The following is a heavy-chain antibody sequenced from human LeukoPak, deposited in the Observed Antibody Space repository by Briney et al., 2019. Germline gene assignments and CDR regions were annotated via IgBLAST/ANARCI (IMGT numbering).Heavy chain of an antibody. CDR2: INHSGST. V-gene: IGHV4-34*01. CDR1: GGSFSGYY. D-gene: IGHD3-9*01. Sequence: SETLSLTCAVYGGSFSGYYWSWIRQPPGKGLEWIGEINHSGSTNYNPSLKSRVTISVDTSKNQFSLKLSSVTAADTAVYYCARLKRRYLDWLLYRQDAFDIWGQGTMVTVSS. J-gene: IGHJ3*02. CDR3: ARLKRRYLDWLLYRQDAFDI.